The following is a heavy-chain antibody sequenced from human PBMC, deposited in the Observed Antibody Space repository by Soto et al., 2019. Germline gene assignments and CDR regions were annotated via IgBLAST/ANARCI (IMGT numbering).Heavy chain of an antibody. D-gene: IGHD3-10*01. Sequence: PSETLSLTCTVSGGSISSGGYYWSWIRQHPGKGLEWIGYIYYIGSIYYNPSLKSRVTISVDTSKNQFSLKLSSVTAADTAVYYCARDLRFRGFYGIDVWGQGTTVTVSS. CDR2: IYYIGSI. CDR3: ARDLRFRGFYGIDV. CDR1: GGSISSGGYY. V-gene: IGHV4-31*03. J-gene: IGHJ6*02.